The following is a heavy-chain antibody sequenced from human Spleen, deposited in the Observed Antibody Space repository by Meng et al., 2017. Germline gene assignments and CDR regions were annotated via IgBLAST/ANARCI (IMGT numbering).Heavy chain of an antibody. V-gene: IGHV1-2*06. Sequence: ASVKVSCKTSGYTFTGYFIHWLRQAPGQGLEWMGRININSSGTNYAQNFQGRVTMTRDTSINTAYMELSSLRSDDTAMYYCLRGLDYWGQGTLVTVSS. J-gene: IGHJ4*02. CDR3: LRGLDY. CDR2: ININSSGT. CDR1: GYTFTGYF.